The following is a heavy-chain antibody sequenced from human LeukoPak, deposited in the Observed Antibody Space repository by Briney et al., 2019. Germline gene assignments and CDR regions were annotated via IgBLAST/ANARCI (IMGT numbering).Heavy chain of an antibody. D-gene: IGHD3-3*01. CDR1: GGSINSHY. V-gene: IGHV4-59*11. CDR2: ISYSGST. J-gene: IGHJ4*02. Sequence: PSETLSLTCTVFGGSINSHYWSWIRQPPGKGLQWIGFISYSGSTSYNPSLMSRVTISVDTSKNQFSLTLNSVTAADTALYFCARSYYDFWSGFYSDFWGQGALVTVSS. CDR3: ARSYYDFWSGFYSDF.